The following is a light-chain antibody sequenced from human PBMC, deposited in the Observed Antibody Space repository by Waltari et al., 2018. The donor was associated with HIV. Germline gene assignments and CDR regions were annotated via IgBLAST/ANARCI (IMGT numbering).Light chain of an antibody. J-gene: IGLJ3*02. CDR2: EVS. CDR1: SSDVGGYNS. V-gene: IGLV2-14*01. CDR3: SSYTSGTTWV. Sequence: QSALTQPASVSGSPGQSITISCTGTSSDVGGYNSVSWYQHHPGEAPRLIIFEVSNRPSGVSTRFSGSNSRTPASLLISGLLAEDDADYYCSSYTSGTTWVFGGGTKLPVL.